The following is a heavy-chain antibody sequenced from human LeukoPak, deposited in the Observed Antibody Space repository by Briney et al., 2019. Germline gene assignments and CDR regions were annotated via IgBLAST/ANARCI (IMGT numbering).Heavy chain of an antibody. CDR1: GFTFYDYA. Sequence: GGSLRLSCAASGFTFYDYAMHWVRQAPGKGLEWVSGISWNSGSIGYADSVKGRFTISRDNAKNSLYLQMNSLRAEDTALYYCAKEGSSSSWILSVYYFDYWGQGTLVTVSS. CDR3: AKEGSSSSWILSVYYFDY. J-gene: IGHJ4*02. V-gene: IGHV3-9*01. CDR2: ISWNSGSI. D-gene: IGHD6-6*01.